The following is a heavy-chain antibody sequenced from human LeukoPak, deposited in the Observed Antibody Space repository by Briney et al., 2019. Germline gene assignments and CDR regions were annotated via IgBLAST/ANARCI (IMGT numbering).Heavy chain of an antibody. V-gene: IGHV4-39*07. CDR3: ASGGITMVRGVIHN. J-gene: IGHJ4*02. D-gene: IGHD3-10*01. Sequence: PSETLSLTCTVSGGSISSSSYYWGWIRQPPGKGLEWIGSIYYSGSTYYNPSLKSRVTISVDTSKNQFSLKLSSVTAADTAVYYRASGGITMVRGVIHNWGQGTLVTVSS. CDR1: GGSISSSSYY. CDR2: IYYSGST.